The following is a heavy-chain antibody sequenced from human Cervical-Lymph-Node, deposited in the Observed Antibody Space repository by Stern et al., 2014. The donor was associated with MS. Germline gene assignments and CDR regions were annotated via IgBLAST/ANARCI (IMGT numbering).Heavy chain of an antibody. CDR3: ARQRYFDY. V-gene: IGHV5-51*01. Sequence: EVQLVQSGPEVKRPGESLKISCQASGYTFTSYWIGWVRQMPGKGLEWLAIIFPGGPDIRYSPSFQGQVTISADKSSSTAYLQWNNLKASDTAIYYCARQRYFDYWGQGTLVTVSS. J-gene: IGHJ4*02. CDR2: IFPGGPDI. CDR1: GYTFTSYW.